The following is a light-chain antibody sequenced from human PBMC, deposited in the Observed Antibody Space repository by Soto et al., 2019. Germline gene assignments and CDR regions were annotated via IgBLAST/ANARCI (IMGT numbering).Light chain of an antibody. V-gene: IGLV2-8*01. CDR3: CSYAGSYTYL. Sequence: QSVLTQPPSASGSPGQSVTISCTGTSSDVGGYNYVSWYQQHPGKAPKLMIYEVSKRPSGVPDRFSGSKSGNTASLAISGLQAEDEADYFCCSYAGSYTYLFGTGTKVTVL. CDR2: EVS. J-gene: IGLJ1*01. CDR1: SSDVGGYNY.